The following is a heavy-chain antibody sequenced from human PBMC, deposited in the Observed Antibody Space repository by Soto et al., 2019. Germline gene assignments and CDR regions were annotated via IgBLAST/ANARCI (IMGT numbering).Heavy chain of an antibody. D-gene: IGHD7-27*01. CDR3: ARGHLTGLLVVDI. Sequence: QVQLVESGGGLVKPGGSLRLSCAASGFTFSDYYMSWIRQAPGKGLEWVSYISSSSSYTKYADSVKGRFTISRDNAKNSLYLQMNSLRADDTAVYYCARGHLTGLLVVDIWGQGTMVTVSS. CDR2: ISSSSSYT. J-gene: IGHJ3*02. CDR1: GFTFSDYY. V-gene: IGHV3-11*05.